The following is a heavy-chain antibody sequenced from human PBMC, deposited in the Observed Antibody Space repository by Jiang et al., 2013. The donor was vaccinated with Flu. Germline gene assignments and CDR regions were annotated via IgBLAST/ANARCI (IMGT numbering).Heavy chain of an antibody. Sequence: GAEVKKPGASVKVSCKASGYTFTSYGISWVRQAPGQGLEWMGWISAYNGNTNYAQKLQGRVTMTTDTSTSTAYMELRSLRSDDTAVYYCARASTTTGTTAPFDYWGQGTLVTVSS. D-gene: IGHD1-1*01. J-gene: IGHJ4*02. CDR2: ISAYNGNT. V-gene: IGHV1-18*01. CDR3: ARASTTTGTTAPFDY. CDR1: GYTFTSYG.